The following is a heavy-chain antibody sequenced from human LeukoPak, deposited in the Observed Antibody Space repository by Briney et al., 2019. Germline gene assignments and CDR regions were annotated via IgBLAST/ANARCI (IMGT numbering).Heavy chain of an antibody. J-gene: IGHJ4*02. CDR3: AKATRYCSGGSCPRGGYFDY. V-gene: IGHV3-9*01. CDR2: ISWNSGSI. CDR1: GFTFDDYA. Sequence: GGSLRLSCAASGFTFDDYAMHWVRQAPGKGLEWVSGISWNSGSIGYADSAKGRFTISRDNAKNSLYLQMNSLRAEDTALYYCAKATRYCSGGSCPRGGYFDYWGQGTLVTVSS. D-gene: IGHD2-15*01.